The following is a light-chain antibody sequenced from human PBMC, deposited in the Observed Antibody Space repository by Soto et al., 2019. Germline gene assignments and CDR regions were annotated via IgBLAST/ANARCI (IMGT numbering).Light chain of an antibody. CDR2: EVT. CDR1: SSDVGGYDY. J-gene: IGLJ1*01. CDR3: SSYTSTSTYV. Sequence: QSALTQPASVSGSPGQSITISCTGTSSDVGGYDYVSWYQQHPGKAPKFMIYEVTNRPSGVSHRFSGSKSANTASLTISGLQAEDEADYYCSSYTSTSTYVFGTGTKVTAL. V-gene: IGLV2-14*01.